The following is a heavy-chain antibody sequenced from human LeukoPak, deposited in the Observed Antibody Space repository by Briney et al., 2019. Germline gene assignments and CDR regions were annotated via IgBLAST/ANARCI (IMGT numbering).Heavy chain of an antibody. V-gene: IGHV3-21*01. CDR1: GFTFSSYS. CDR2: ISSSSNYI. J-gene: IGHJ6*02. Sequence: GGCLRLSCAASGFTFSSYSMNWVRQAPGKGLEWGSSISSSSNYIYYADSVKGRFTISRDNAKNSLYLQMNSLRAEDTAVYYCARVRSSGGVDVWGQGTTVIVFS. D-gene: IGHD6-19*01. CDR3: ARVRSSGGVDV.